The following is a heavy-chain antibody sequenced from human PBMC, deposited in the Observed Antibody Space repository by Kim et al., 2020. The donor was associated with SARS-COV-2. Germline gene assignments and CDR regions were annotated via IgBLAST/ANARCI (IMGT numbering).Heavy chain of an antibody. CDR1: GYTITSYY. Sequence: ASVKVSCKASGYTITSYYMHWVRQAPGQGLEWMGIINPSGGSTSYAQKFQGRVTMTRDTSTSTVYMELSSLRSEDTAVYYCAREGTAAGYFDLWGRGTLVTVSS. CDR2: INPSGGST. J-gene: IGHJ2*01. D-gene: IGHD1-1*01. CDR3: AREGTAAGYFDL. V-gene: IGHV1-46*01.